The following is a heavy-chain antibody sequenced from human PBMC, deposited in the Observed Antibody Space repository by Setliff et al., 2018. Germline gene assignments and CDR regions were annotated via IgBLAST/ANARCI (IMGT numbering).Heavy chain of an antibody. Sequence: SETLSLTCTASGGSISSYYWSWIRQPPGKGLEWIGYIYYSGSTNYNPSLKSRVTISVDTSKNQFSLKLSSVTAADTAVYYCAREWNYYDSSGYGYAFDIWGQGTVVTVSS. V-gene: IGHV4-59*01. CDR2: IYYSGST. CDR3: AREWNYYDSSGYGYAFDI. J-gene: IGHJ3*02. D-gene: IGHD3-22*01. CDR1: GGSISSYY.